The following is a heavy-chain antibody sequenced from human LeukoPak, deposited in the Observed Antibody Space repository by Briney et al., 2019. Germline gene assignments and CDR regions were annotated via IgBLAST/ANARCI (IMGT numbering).Heavy chain of an antibody. J-gene: IGHJ4*02. CDR1: GGSISSYF. D-gene: IGHD5-18*01. CDR2: IHSSGST. CDR3: GRDQNSNXYXDY. V-gene: IGHV4-4*07. Sequence: SETLSLTCTVSGGSISSYFWSWIRQPAGKGLEWIGRIHSSGSTNYNPSLKSRVTMSVDTSNNQFSLKLRSVNAADTAVYYCGRDQNSNXYXDYWGQXXXVTV.